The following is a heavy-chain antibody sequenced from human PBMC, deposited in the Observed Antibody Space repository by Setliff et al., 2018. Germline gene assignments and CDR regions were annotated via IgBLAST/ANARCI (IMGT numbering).Heavy chain of an antibody. CDR2: ISNSGGEI. Sequence: PGGSLRLSCAASGFTFNNYFMIWVRQAPGKGPEWVSSISNSGGEIHYADSVKGRFTISRDNPRSTLYLQMNSLRAEDTALYYCANYEQRPRNLDYWGQGTLVTVSS. CDR1: GFTFNNYF. V-gene: IGHV3-23*01. CDR3: ANYEQRPRNLDY. D-gene: IGHD6-25*01. J-gene: IGHJ4*02.